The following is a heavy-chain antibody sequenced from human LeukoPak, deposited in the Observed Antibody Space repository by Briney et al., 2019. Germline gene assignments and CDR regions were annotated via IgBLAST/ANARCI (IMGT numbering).Heavy chain of an antibody. Sequence: ASVKVSCKASGGTFSSYAISWVRQAPGQGLEWMGGIIPIFGTANYAQKFQGRVTITADESTSTAYMELSSLRSEDTAVYYCARDWGSYGDPNWFDPWGQGTLVTVSS. CDR1: GGTFSSYA. CDR3: ARDWGSYGDPNWFDP. V-gene: IGHV1-69*13. D-gene: IGHD4-17*01. CDR2: IIPIFGTA. J-gene: IGHJ5*02.